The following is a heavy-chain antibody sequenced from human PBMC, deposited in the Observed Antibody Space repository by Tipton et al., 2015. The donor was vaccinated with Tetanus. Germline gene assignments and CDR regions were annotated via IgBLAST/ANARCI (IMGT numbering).Heavy chain of an antibody. J-gene: IGHJ3*02. V-gene: IGHV3-7*01. Sequence: SLRLSCAASGFTFSNYWLSWVRQAPGKGLEWVANINQDGSDKYYVDSAKGRFTIARDNAMNSLYLEMNSLRAEDTAVYYCVRDLDKSNGIWGQGTMVTVSS. CDR2: INQDGSDK. CDR1: GFTFSNYW. CDR3: VRDLDKSNGI. D-gene: IGHD4-11*01.